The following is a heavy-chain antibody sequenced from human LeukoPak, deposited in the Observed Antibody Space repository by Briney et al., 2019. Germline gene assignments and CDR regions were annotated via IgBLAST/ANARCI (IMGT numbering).Heavy chain of an antibody. D-gene: IGHD3-16*01. CDR3: AKLGLKLGGDY. CDR2: ITGSGGTT. CDR1: GFTFSSYW. Sequence: GGSLRLSCAASGFTFSSYWMHWVRQAPGKGLEWVSTITGSGGTTYYADSVKGRFTISRDNSKNTLYLQMNSLRAEDTAVYYCAKLGLKLGGDYWGQGTLVTVSS. J-gene: IGHJ4*02. V-gene: IGHV3-23*01.